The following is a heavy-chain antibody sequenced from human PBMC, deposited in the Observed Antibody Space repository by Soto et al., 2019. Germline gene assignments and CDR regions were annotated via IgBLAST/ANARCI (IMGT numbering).Heavy chain of an antibody. CDR1: GFTFSSYG. CDR2: ISYDGSNK. CDR3: AKEYSSGWKNY. V-gene: IGHV3-30*18. J-gene: IGHJ4*02. Sequence: PGGSLRLSCAASGFTFSSYGMHWVSQAPGKGLEWVAVISYDGSNKYYADSVKGRFTISRDNSKNTLYLQMNSLRAEDTAVYYCAKEYSSGWKNYWGQGTLVTVSS. D-gene: IGHD6-19*01.